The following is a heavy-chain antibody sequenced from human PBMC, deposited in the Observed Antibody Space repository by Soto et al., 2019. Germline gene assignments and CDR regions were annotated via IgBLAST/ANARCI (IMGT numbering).Heavy chain of an antibody. J-gene: IGHJ6*02. CDR1: GYSFTSYW. V-gene: IGHV5-10-1*01. CDR2: IDPSDSYT. CDR3: VSDFWSGYNYYYYGMDV. Sequence: GESLKISCXGSGYSFTSYWISWVRQMPGKGLEWMGRIDPSDSYTNYSPSFQGHVTISADKSISTAYLQWSSLKASDTAMYYCVSDFWSGYNYYYYGMDVWGQGTTVTVSS. D-gene: IGHD3-3*01.